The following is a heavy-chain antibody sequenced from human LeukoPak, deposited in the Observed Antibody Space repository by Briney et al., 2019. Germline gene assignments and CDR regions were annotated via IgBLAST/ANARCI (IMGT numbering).Heavy chain of an antibody. CDR3: SIDPIVVVAAGGWFDP. CDR2: INPNSGEE. V-gene: IGHV1-2*02. CDR1: GYTFTGYY. D-gene: IGHD2-15*01. Sequence: GSVTVSCKASGYTFTGYYMQWVRQAPGQGLEWMGWINPNSGEENYAQKFQGRVTMTSDTSISTAYMELSRLRSDDTAVYYCSIDPIVVVAAGGWFDPWGQGTLVTVSS. J-gene: IGHJ5*02.